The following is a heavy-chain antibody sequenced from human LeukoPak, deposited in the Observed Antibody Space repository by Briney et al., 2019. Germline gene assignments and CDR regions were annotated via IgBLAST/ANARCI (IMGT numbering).Heavy chain of an antibody. J-gene: IGHJ4*02. CDR2: ISYDGSNK. CDR1: GFTFSSYA. CDR3: ASSSIPIVVVPAALDY. D-gene: IGHD2-2*01. Sequence: PGRSLRLSCAASGFTFSSYAMHWVRQAPGKGLEWVAVISYDGSNKYYADSVKGRFTISRDNSKNTLYLQMNSLRAEDTAVYYCASSSIPIVVVPAALDYWGQGTLVTVSS. V-gene: IGHV3-30-3*01.